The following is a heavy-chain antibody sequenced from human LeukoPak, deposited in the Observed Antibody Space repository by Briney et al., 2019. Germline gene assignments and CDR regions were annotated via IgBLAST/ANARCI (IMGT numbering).Heavy chain of an antibody. V-gene: IGHV4-39*02. CDR3: ARGRVNGYQKAGYYFDY. D-gene: IGHD5-18*01. J-gene: IGHJ4*02. Sequence: SETLSLTCTVSGGSISGSSYYWGWIRQPPGKGLEWIGSIYYSGSTYYNPSLKSRVTISVDTSKNQFSLKLNSVTATDTAVYYCARGRVNGYQKAGYYFDYWGQGTLVTVSS. CDR2: IYYSGST. CDR1: GGSISGSSYY.